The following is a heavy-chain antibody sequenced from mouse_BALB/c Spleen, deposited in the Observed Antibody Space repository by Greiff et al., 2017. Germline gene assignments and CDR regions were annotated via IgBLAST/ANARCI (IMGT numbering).Heavy chain of an antibody. J-gene: IGHJ3*01. D-gene: IGHD1-1*01. CDR3: ARGPLYGSSPAWFAY. CDR1: GFTFSSYA. Sequence: EVNLVESGGGLVKPGGSLKLSCAASGFTFSSYAMSWVRQSPEKRLEWVAEISSGGSYTYYPDTVTGRFTISRDNAKNTLYLEMSSLRSEDTAMYYCARGPLYGSSPAWFAYWGQGTLVTVSA. CDR2: ISSGGSYT. V-gene: IGHV5-9-4*01.